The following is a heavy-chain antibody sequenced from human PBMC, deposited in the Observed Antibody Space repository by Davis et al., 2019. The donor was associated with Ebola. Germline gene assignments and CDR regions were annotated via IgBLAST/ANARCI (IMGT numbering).Heavy chain of an antibody. J-gene: IGHJ5*02. V-gene: IGHV4-39*07. CDR3: ARGSRYDFWSGGGHWFDP. CDR2: IYYSGST. D-gene: IGHD3-3*01. Sequence: MPGGSLRLSCTVSGGSISSSSYYWGWIRQPPGKGLEWIGSIYYSGSTYYNPSLKSRVTISVDTSKNQFSLKLSSVTAADTAVYYCARGSRYDFWSGGGHWFDPWGQGTLVTVSS. CDR1: GGSISSSSYY.